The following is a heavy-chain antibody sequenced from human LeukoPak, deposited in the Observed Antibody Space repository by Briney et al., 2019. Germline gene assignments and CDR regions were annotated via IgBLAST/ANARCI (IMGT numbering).Heavy chain of an antibody. Sequence: SSETLSLTCTVSGGFISSSSFYWGWIRLPPGKGLEWIGNIYYSGTTYYNPSLKSRVTISVDTSKNQFSLQLSSVTAADAAVYYCARDAGKIVVFSGMDVWGQGTTVTVSS. V-gene: IGHV4-39*07. CDR3: ARDAGKIVVFSGMDV. J-gene: IGHJ6*02. CDR1: GGFISSSSFY. D-gene: IGHD3-22*01. CDR2: IYYSGTT.